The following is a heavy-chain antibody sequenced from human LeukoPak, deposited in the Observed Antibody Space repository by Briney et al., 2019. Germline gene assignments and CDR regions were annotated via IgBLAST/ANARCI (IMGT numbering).Heavy chain of an antibody. CDR1: GGSISSYY. J-gene: IGHJ4*02. CDR3: ARARMYYYDSSGYYFPLFDY. CDR2: IYYSGST. D-gene: IGHD3-22*01. V-gene: IGHV4-59*01. Sequence: PSETLSLTCTVSGGSISSYYWSWIRQPPGKGLEWIGYIYYSGSTNYNPSLKSRVTISVDTSKNQFSLKLSSVTAADTAVYYCARARMYYYDSSGYYFPLFDYWGQGTLVTVSS.